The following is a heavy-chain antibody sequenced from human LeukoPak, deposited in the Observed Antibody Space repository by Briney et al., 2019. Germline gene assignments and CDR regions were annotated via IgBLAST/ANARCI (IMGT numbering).Heavy chain of an antibody. V-gene: IGHV3-11*06. CDR3: ARGATDTTRWFDP. D-gene: IGHD1-7*01. CDR2: ISRTSEST. CDR1: TTNNYY. J-gene: IGHJ5*02. Sequence: TTNNYYWGWIRQPPGKGLEWVAIISRTSESTFYADSVKGRLTISRDNAKNSLYLQMNGLRADDTATYYCARGATDTTRWFDPWGQGTLVTVSS.